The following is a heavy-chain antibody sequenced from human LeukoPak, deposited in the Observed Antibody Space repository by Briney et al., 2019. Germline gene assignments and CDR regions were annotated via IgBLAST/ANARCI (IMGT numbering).Heavy chain of an antibody. D-gene: IGHD4-17*01. V-gene: IGHV4-59*11. CDR3: ARDPTTVTKGLDI. J-gene: IGHJ3*02. Sequence: SETLSLTCTVSGGSISSHYWSWIRQPPGKGLEWVGYISSIGSTNYNPPLKSRVTISVDTSKNQFSLKLTSVTAADTAVYFCARDPTTVTKGLDIWGQGTMVTVSS. CDR1: GGSISSHY. CDR2: ISSIGST.